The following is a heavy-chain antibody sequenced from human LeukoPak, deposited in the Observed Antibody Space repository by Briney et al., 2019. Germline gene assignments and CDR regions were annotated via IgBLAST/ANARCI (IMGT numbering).Heavy chain of an antibody. CDR3: AYDFWSGYYRDFDY. D-gene: IGHD3-3*01. V-gene: IGHV3-23*01. CDR1: GFTFSSYA. CDR2: ISGSGGST. Sequence: GGSLRLSCAASGFTFSSYAMSWVRQAPGKGLEWVSAISGSGGSTYYADSVKGRFTISRDNSKSTLYLQMNSLRAEDTAVYYCAYDFWSGYYRDFDYWGQGTLVTVSS. J-gene: IGHJ4*02.